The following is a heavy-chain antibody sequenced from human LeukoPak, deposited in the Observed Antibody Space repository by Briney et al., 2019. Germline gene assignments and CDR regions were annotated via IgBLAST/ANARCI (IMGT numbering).Heavy chain of an antibody. Sequence: GASVKVPCKASGYTFTGYYMHWVRQAPGQGLEWMGWINPNSGGTNYAQKFQGRVTMTRDTSISTAYMELSRLRSDDTAVYYCARDRGYSYGYAYYYYYMDVWGKGTTVTVSS. D-gene: IGHD5-18*01. CDR3: ARDRGYSYGYAYYYYYMDV. CDR1: GYTFTGYY. V-gene: IGHV1-2*02. J-gene: IGHJ6*03. CDR2: INPNSGGT.